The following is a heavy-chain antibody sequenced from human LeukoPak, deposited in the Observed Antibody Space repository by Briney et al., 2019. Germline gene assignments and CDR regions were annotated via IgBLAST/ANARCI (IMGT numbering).Heavy chain of an antibody. J-gene: IGHJ5*02. Sequence: PGGSLRLSCAASGFTFSSYEMNWVRQAPGKGLEWVSYISSSGSTIYYADSVKGRFTISRDNAKNSLYLQMNSLRAEDTAVYYCAREMRYYILPGTGPISWGQGTLVTVSS. D-gene: IGHD3-9*01. V-gene: IGHV3-48*03. CDR1: GFTFSSYE. CDR2: ISSSGSTI. CDR3: AREMRYYILPGTGPIS.